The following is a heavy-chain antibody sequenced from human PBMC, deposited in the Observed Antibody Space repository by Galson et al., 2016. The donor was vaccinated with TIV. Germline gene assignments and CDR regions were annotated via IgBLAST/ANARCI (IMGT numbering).Heavy chain of an antibody. CDR2: IFSNDEK. CDR1: GFSLRNARMG. J-gene: IGHJ4*02. Sequence: ETLSLTCTVSGFSLRNARMGVSWIRQPPGKALEWLAHIFSNDEKSYITSLKSRLTISKDTSKSQVVLTMTNMDPVGTATYYCAGITDLGYYDSSGYFHDVTKNYYSDYWGQGTLVTVSS. CDR3: AGITDLGYYDSSGYFHDVTKNYYSDY. V-gene: IGHV2-26*01. D-gene: IGHD3-22*01.